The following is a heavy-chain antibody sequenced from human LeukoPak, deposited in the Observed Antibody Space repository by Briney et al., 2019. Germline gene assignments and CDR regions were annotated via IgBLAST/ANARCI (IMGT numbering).Heavy chain of an antibody. CDR3: VRAAQAGIYGWFDP. CDR1: GYTFTDYY. V-gene: IGHV1-2*02. D-gene: IGHD3-3*02. J-gene: IGHJ5*02. Sequence: GASVKVSCKASGYTFTDYYTHWVRQAPGQGLEWMGWINPNSGGTNYAQRFQGRVTMTRDTSISTAYMELSRLTSDDTAVYYCVRAAQAGIYGWFDPWGQGTLVTVSS. CDR2: INPNSGGT.